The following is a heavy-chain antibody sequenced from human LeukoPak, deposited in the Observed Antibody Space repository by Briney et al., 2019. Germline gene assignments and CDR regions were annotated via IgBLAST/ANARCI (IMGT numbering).Heavy chain of an antibody. CDR1: GGTFSSYA. CDR3: ATHHLGIAAANTAFDI. V-gene: IGHV1-69*06. J-gene: IGHJ3*02. D-gene: IGHD6-13*01. Sequence: GASVEVSCKASGGTFSSYAISWVRQAPGQGLEWMGGIIPIFGTANYAQKFQGRVTITADKSTSTAYMELSSLRSEDTAVYYCATHHLGIAAANTAFDIWGQGTMVTVSS. CDR2: IIPIFGTA.